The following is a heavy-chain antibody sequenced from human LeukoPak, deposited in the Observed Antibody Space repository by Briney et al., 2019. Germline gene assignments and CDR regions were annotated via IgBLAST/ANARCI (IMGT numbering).Heavy chain of an antibody. CDR3: VRDYDSSCYFDY. V-gene: IGHV1-46*01. J-gene: IGHJ4*02. Sequence: ASVKVSCKASGYTFTRYYMHWVRQAPGQGREWMGIINPSGGSTRYAQKFPGRVTMTRDTSTSTVYMELSSLRSEDTGVYYCVRDYDSSCYFDYWGQGTLVTVSS. CDR2: INPSGGST. D-gene: IGHD3-22*01. CDR1: GYTFTRYY.